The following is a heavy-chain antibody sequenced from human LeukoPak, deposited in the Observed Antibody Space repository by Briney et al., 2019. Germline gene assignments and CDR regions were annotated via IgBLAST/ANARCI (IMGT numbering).Heavy chain of an antibody. D-gene: IGHD3-10*01. J-gene: IGHJ4*02. V-gene: IGHV3-33*01. CDR1: GFTFSSYG. Sequence: GGSLRLSCAASGFTFSSYGMHWVRQAPGKGLEWVAVIWYDGSNKYYADFVKGRFTISRDNSKNTLYLQMNSLRAEDTAVYYCTRDDYYGSGFTDYWGQGTLVTVPS. CDR3: TRDDYYGSGFTDY. CDR2: IWYDGSNK.